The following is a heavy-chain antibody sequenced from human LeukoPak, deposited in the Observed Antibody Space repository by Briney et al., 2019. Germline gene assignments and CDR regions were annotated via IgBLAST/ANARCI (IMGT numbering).Heavy chain of an antibody. Sequence: GESLQISCKGSGYSFTSYWIGWVRQMPGKGLEWMGIIYPGDSDTRYSPSFQGQVTISADKSISTAYLQWSSLKASDTAMYYCARQVGLYDSSGGAFDYWGQGTLVTVSS. CDR3: ARQVGLYDSSGGAFDY. V-gene: IGHV5-51*01. J-gene: IGHJ4*02. CDR2: IYPGDSDT. CDR1: GYSFTSYW. D-gene: IGHD3-22*01.